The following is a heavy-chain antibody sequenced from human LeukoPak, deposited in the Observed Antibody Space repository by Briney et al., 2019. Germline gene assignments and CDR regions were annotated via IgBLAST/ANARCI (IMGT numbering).Heavy chain of an antibody. J-gene: IGHJ6*02. CDR2: ISSSSDYI. Sequence: GRSLRLSCAASGFTFSNYAMNWVRQAPGKGLEWVSSISSSSDYIYYADSVKGRFTISRDNAKNSLYLQMNSLRAEDTAVYYCARAYYSDGMDVWGQGTTVTVSS. CDR3: ARAYYSDGMDV. V-gene: IGHV3-21*01. CDR1: GFTFSNYA.